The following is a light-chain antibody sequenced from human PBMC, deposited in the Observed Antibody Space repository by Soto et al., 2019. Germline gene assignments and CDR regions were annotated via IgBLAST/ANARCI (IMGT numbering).Light chain of an antibody. CDR1: SSDVGGYNY. CDR2: DVS. Sequence: QSVLPQPASVSGSPGQSITISCTGTSSDVGGYNYVSWYQQHPGKAPKLMIYDVSNRPSGVSNRFSGSKSGNTASLTISGLQAEDEPDYYCSSYTSSSNYVFGTGTKVTVL. CDR3: SSYTSSSNYV. V-gene: IGLV2-14*01. J-gene: IGLJ1*01.